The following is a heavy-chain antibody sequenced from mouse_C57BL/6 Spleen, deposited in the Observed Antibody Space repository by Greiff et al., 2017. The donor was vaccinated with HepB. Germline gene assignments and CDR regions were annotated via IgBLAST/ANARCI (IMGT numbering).Heavy chain of an antibody. J-gene: IGHJ3*01. CDR3: ARGRTGFAY. CDR2: INYDGSST. Sequence: DVHLVESEGGLVQPGSSMKLSCTASGFTFSDYYMAWVRQVPEKGLEWVANINYDGSSTYYLDSLKSRFIISRDNAKNILYLQMSSLKSEDTATYYCARGRTGFAYWGQGTLVTVSA. CDR1: GFTFSDYY. V-gene: IGHV5-16*01.